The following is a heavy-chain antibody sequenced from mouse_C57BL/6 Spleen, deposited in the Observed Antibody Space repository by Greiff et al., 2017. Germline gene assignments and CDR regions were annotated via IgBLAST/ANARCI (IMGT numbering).Heavy chain of an antibody. D-gene: IGHD1-1*01. J-gene: IGHJ4*01. CDR3: ARSRISTGVDSSYAMDY. CDR2: ISSGSCTI. CDR1: GFAFSDYG. Sequence: EVKVEESGGGLVKPGGSLKLSCAASGFAFSDYGMHWVRQAPEKGLEWVAYISSGSCTIYYADTVKGRFTISRDNAKNTLFRQMPSLRSEETAMYYCARSRISTGVDSSYAMDYWGQGTSVTVSS. V-gene: IGHV5-17*01.